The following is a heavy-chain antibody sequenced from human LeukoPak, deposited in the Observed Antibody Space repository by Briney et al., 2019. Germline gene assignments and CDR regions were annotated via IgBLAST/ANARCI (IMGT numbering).Heavy chain of an antibody. CDR3: AKPARYCSGGSCENRNNWFDP. D-gene: IGHD2-15*01. V-gene: IGHV3-11*01. Sequence: PGGSLRLSCAASGFTFSDYYMSWIRQAPGKGLEWVSYISGSVSTIYYTDSVKGRFTISRDNSKNTLYLQMNSLRAEDTAVYYCAKPARYCSGGSCENRNNWFDPWGQGTLVTVSS. CDR1: GFTFSDYY. CDR2: ISGSVSTI. J-gene: IGHJ5*02.